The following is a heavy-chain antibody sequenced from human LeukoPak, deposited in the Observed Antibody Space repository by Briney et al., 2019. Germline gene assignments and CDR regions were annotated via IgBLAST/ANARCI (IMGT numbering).Heavy chain of an antibody. D-gene: IGHD6-13*01. Sequence: SETLSLTCAVYGGSISSHYWSWIRQPPGKGLEWIGYIYNTGRTKYNPSLKSRVTISVDMSKNQFSLNLSSVTPADTGVYYCARGHGSSWRFDPWGQGTLVTVSS. CDR3: ARGHGSSWRFDP. CDR1: GGSISSHY. CDR2: IYNTGRT. J-gene: IGHJ5*02. V-gene: IGHV4-59*11.